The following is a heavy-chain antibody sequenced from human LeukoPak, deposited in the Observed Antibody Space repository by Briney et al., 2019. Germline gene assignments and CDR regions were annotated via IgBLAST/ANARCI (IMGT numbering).Heavy chain of an antibody. V-gene: IGHV4-59*01. Sequence: SETLSLTCTVSGGSISSYYWSWIRQPPGKGLEWIGYIYYSGSTNYNPSLKSRVTISVDTSKNQLSLKLSSVTAADTAVYYCARASGYSYGYSWFDPWGQGTLVTVSS. CDR3: ARASGYSYGYSWFDP. D-gene: IGHD5-18*01. CDR2: IYYSGST. J-gene: IGHJ5*02. CDR1: GGSISSYY.